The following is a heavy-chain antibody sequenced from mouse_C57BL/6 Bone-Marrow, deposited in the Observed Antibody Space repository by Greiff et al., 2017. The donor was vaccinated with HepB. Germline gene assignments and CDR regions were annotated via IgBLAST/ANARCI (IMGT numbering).Heavy chain of an antibody. CDR1: GFTFSSYA. CDR2: ISDGGSYT. V-gene: IGHV5-4*01. CDR3: ARERRITTFAY. J-gene: IGHJ3*01. D-gene: IGHD1-1*01. Sequence: EVQVVESGGGLVKPGGSLKLSCAASGFTFSSYAMSWVRQTPEKRLEWVATISDGGSYTYYPDNVKGRFTISRDNAKNTLYLQMSHLKSEDTAMYYCARERRITTFAYWGQGTLVTVSA.